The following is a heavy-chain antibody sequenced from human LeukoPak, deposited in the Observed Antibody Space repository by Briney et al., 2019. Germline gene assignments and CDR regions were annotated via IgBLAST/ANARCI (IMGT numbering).Heavy chain of an antibody. CDR2: ITYNPETI. V-gene: IGHV3-48*02. CDR1: GFTFRSYA. J-gene: IGHJ4*02. CDR3: ARDSGYSYADDY. Sequence: PGGSLRLSCAASGFTFRSYAMEWVRQAPGKGVEWVSYITYNPETIFYAVSVKGRFTISRDNAKDSLYLQMSSLRDEDTAVYYCARDSGYSYADDYWGQGTLVTVSS. D-gene: IGHD5-18*01.